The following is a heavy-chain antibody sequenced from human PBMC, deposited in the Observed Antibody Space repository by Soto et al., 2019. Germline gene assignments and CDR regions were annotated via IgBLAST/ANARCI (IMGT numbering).Heavy chain of an antibody. D-gene: IGHD3-10*01. CDR3: ARDRDDYGSGNYYNRIDF. CDR1: GYTFTNYA. CDR2: IIPLFGTP. J-gene: IGHJ4*02. V-gene: IGHV1-69*13. Sequence: SVKVSCKASGYTFTNYAISWLRQAPGQGLEWMGGIIPLFGTPNYAQRFQGRVTITADESTSTAYMELSRLRSEDTAVYYCARDRDDYGSGNYYNRIDFWGQGTLVTVSS.